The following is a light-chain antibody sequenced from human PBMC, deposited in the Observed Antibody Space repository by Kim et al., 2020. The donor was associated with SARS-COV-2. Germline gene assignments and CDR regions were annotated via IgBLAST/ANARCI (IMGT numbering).Light chain of an antibody. CDR2: GAF. Sequence: EIVMTQSPATLSVSPGDRATLSCRASQSVSSDLAWYQQKAGQAPRLLIYGAFTRAAGIPARFSGSGSGTEFTLTISSLQSEDFAVYYCQQYNNWSPYTFGQGTKLEI. CDR3: QQYNNWSPYT. CDR1: QSVSSD. V-gene: IGKV3-15*01. J-gene: IGKJ2*01.